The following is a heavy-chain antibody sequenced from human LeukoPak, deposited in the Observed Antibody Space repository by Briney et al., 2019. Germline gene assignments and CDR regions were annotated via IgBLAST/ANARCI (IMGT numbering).Heavy chain of an antibody. J-gene: IGHJ2*01. V-gene: IGHV4-39*07. CDR2: IYYSGST. CDR3: ARVVGEYFDL. Sequence: SETLSLTCAVSGGSISSSSYYWGWIRQPPGKGLEWIGSIYYSGSTYYNPSLKSRVTISVDTSKNQFSLKLSSVTAADTAVYYCARVVGEYFDLWGRGTLVTVSS. CDR1: GGSISSSSYY. D-gene: IGHD6-6*01.